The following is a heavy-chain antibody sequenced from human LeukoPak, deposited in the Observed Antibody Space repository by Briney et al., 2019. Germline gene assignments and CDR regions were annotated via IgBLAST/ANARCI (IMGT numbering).Heavy chain of an antibody. Sequence: SETLSLTCTVSGGSISSSSYYWGWIRQPPGKGLEWIGSIYYSGSTYYNPSLKSRDTISVDTSKNQFSLKLSSVTAADTAVYYCARDGSKPVVPASFDYWGQGTLVTVSS. CDR1: GGSISSSSYY. D-gene: IGHD2-2*01. CDR2: IYYSGST. V-gene: IGHV4-39*07. J-gene: IGHJ4*02. CDR3: ARDGSKPVVPASFDY.